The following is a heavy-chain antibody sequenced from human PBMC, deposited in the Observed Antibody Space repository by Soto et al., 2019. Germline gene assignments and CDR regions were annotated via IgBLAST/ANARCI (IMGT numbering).Heavy chain of an antibody. V-gene: IGHV3-23*01. CDR3: AKDGGWSLAVAGLFDY. CDR1: GSTFSSDD. Sequence: EVHLLEYGGGLVQPGGSLRLSCVVSGSTFSSDDMSWVRQAPGRGLEWVSGISDSGGSTYYADSVKGRVTISRDNAKNTLYLQMKSLRVEDTALYYCAKDGGWSLAVAGLFDYWGPGTQVTVSS. J-gene: IGHJ4*02. D-gene: IGHD6-19*01. CDR2: ISDSGGST.